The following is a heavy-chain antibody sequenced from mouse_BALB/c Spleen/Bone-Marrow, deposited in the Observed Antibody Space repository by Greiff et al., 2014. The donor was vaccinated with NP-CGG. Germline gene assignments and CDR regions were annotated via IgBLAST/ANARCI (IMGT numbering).Heavy chain of an antibody. CDR3: ARGGYYGTSLYWYFDV. CDR2: INPYNDGT. D-gene: IGHD1-1*01. CDR1: GYTFTSYV. V-gene: IGHV1-14*01. J-gene: IGHJ1*01. Sequence: LQESGPELVKPGASVKMSCKASGYTFTSYVIHWVKQKPGQGLEWIGYINPYNDGTKYNEKFKGKATPTSDKSSSTAYMELSSLTSEDSAVYYCARGGYYGTSLYWYFDVWGAGTTVTVSS.